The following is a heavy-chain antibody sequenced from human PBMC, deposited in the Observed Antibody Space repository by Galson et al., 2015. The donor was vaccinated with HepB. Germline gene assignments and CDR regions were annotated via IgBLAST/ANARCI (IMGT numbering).Heavy chain of an antibody. V-gene: IGHV3-66*02. CDR2: IYSGGST. J-gene: IGHJ4*02. CDR3: ARLRDGYNYGAD. Sequence: SLRLSCAASGFTFSSYGMSWVRQAPGKGLEWVSVIYSGGSTYYADSVKGRFTISRDNSKNTLYLQMNSLRAEDTAVYYCARLRDGYNYGADWGQGTLVTVSS. D-gene: IGHD5-24*01. CDR1: GFTFSSYG.